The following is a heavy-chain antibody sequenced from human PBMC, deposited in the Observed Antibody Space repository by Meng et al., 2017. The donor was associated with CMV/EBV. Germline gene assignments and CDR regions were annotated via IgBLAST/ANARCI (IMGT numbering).Heavy chain of an antibody. V-gene: IGHV1-18*01. CDR1: GYTFTSYG. Sequence: ASVKVSCKASGYTFTSYGISWVRQAPGQGLEWMGWISAYNGNTNYAQKLQGRVTMTTDTSTSTAYMELRSLRSDDTAVYYCARVRDIVVVPAAKRQPYYYYGMDVWAKGPRSPSP. CDR3: ARVRDIVVVPAAKRQPYYYYGMDV. CDR2: ISAYNGNT. D-gene: IGHD2-2*01. J-gene: IGHJ6*02.